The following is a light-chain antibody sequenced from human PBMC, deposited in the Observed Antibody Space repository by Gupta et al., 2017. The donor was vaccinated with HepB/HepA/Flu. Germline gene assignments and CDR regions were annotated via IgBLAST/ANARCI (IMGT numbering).Light chain of an antibody. J-gene: IGKJ1*01. V-gene: IGKV1-39*01. CDR1: QSISTS. CDR3: QQTYSTLWT. CDR2: AAS. Sequence: DIQMTQSPSSLSASVGDRVTITCRASQSISTSLNWYQQKPGKPPRLLIYAASALQGGVPSRFSGSGSGTDFALTISRLQPEDFATYFCQQTYSTLWTFGQGTKVEIK.